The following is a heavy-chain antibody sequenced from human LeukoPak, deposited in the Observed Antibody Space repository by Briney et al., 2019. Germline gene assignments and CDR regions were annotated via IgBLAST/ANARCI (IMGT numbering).Heavy chain of an antibody. CDR2: ISSSSSYI. J-gene: IGHJ6*03. CDR1: GFTFSSYS. CDR3: ARGGKLELRLSYYYYMDV. D-gene: IGHD1-7*01. Sequence: PGGSLRLSCAASGFTFSSYSMNWVRQAPGKGLEWVSSISSSSSYIYYADSVKGRFTISRDNAKNSLYLQMNSLRAEDTAVYYCARGGKLELRLSYYYYMDVWGKGTTVTVSS. V-gene: IGHV3-21*01.